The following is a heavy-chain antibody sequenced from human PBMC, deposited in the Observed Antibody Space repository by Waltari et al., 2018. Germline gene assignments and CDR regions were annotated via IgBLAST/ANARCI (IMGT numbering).Heavy chain of an antibody. CDR2: INHSGST. V-gene: IGHV4-34*01. CDR1: GGSFSGYY. CDR3: ARGWNGRYSRTNDAFDI. D-gene: IGHD6-13*01. J-gene: IGHJ3*02. Sequence: QVQLQQWGAGRLKHSETLSLTCAVSGGSFSGYYWSWIRQPPGKGLEWIGEINHSGSTNYNPSLKSRVTISVDTSKNQFSLKLSSVTAADTAVYYCARGWNGRYSRTNDAFDIWGQWTMVTVSS.